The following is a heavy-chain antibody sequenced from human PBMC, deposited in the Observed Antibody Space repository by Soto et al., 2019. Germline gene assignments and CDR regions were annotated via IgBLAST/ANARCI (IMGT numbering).Heavy chain of an antibody. CDR1: GYTFTGYY. CDR3: AGLVGQVGYYYGMDV. J-gene: IGHJ6*02. V-gene: IGHV1-2*02. Sequence: ASVKVSCKASGYTFTGYYMHWVRQAPGQGLEWMGWINPNSGGTNYAQKFQGRVTMTRDTSISTAYMELSRLRSDDTAVYYCAGLVGQVGYYYGMDVWGQGTTVTVSS. CDR2: INPNSGGT. D-gene: IGHD1-26*01.